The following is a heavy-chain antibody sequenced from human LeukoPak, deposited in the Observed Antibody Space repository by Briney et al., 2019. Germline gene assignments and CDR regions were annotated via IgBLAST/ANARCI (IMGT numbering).Heavy chain of an antibody. CDR1: GFTFDDYA. Sequence: PGRSLRLSCAASGFTFDDYAMHWVRHAPGKGLEWVSGISWNSGSIGYADSVKGRFTISRDNAKNSLYLQMNSLRAEDTALYYCAKARLDDYGGNSWDYWGQGTLVTVSS. V-gene: IGHV3-9*01. CDR2: ISWNSGSI. D-gene: IGHD4-23*01. J-gene: IGHJ4*02. CDR3: AKARLDDYGGNSWDY.